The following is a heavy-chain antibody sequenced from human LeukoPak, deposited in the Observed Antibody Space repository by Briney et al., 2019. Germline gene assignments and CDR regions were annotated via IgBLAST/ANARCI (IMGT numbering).Heavy chain of an antibody. CDR2: INHSGST. V-gene: IGHV4-34*01. Sequence: SETLSLTCAVYGGSFSGYYWSWIRQPPGKGLEWIGEINHSGSTNYNPSLKSRVTISVDTSKNQFSLKLSSVTAADTAVYYCARESTSSRFRSDYWGQGTLVTVSS. CDR1: GGSFSGYY. CDR3: ARESTSSRFRSDY. D-gene: IGHD2-2*01. J-gene: IGHJ4*02.